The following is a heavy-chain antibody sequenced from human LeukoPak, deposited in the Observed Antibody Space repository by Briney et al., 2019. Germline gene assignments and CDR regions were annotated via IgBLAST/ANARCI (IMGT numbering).Heavy chain of an antibody. D-gene: IGHD3-22*01. CDR3: AREGYSNDSSGSDY. CDR1: GYTFTGYY. Sequence: ASVKVSCKASGYTFTGYYMHWVRQAPGQGLEWMGWINPNSGCTNYAQKFHGRVTMTSDTYNSTAYMELRRLSSDDKAVYYCAREGYSNDSSGSDYWGQGTLVTVSS. CDR2: INPNSGCT. J-gene: IGHJ4*02. V-gene: IGHV1-2*02.